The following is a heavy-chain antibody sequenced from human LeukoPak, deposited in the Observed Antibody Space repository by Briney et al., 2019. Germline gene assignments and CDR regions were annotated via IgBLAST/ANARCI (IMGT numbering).Heavy chain of an antibody. J-gene: IGHJ4*02. D-gene: IGHD3-3*01. CDR2: MNPNSGNT. V-gene: IGHV1-8*01. CDR3: AREGNYDSLDY. Sequence: GESLKVSCKASGYTFTSYDINWVRLATGQGLEWMGWMNPNSGNTGYAQNFQGRVTMTRNTSITTAYMELSSLRSEDTAVYYCAREGNYDSLDYWGQGTLVTVSS. CDR1: GYTFTSYD.